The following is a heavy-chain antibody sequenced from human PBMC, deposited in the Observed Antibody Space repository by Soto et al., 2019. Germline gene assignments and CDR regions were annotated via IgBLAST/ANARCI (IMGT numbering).Heavy chain of an antibody. CDR1: GFTFSSYG. V-gene: IGHV3-30*18. D-gene: IGHD3-3*01. J-gene: IGHJ6*03. Sequence: GGSLRLSCAASGFTFSSYGMHWVRQAPGKGLEWVAVISYDGSNKYYADSVKGRFTISRDNSKNTLYLQMNSLRAEDTAVYYCAKDGLNYDFWSGYYTGGGDYYYYMDVWGKGTTVTVSS. CDR2: ISYDGSNK. CDR3: AKDGLNYDFWSGYYTGGGDYYYYMDV.